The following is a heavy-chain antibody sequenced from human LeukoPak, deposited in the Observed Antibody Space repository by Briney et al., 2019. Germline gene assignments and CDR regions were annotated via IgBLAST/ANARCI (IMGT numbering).Heavy chain of an antibody. Sequence: GEALKISCKGSGYSFTSYWIGWLRQLPGKGLEWMGIIYPGDSDTRYSPSFQGQVTISADKPISTAYLQWSSLKASDTAMYYCARLDCTNGVCYGGYWGQGTLVTVSS. CDR3: ARLDCTNGVCYGGY. V-gene: IGHV5-51*01. J-gene: IGHJ4*02. D-gene: IGHD2-8*01. CDR1: GYSFTSYW. CDR2: IYPGDSDT.